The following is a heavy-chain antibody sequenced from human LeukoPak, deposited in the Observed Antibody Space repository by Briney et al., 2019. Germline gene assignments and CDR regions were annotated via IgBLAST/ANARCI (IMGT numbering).Heavy chain of an antibody. CDR3: ARGGGTLDY. J-gene: IGHJ4*02. D-gene: IGHD3-16*01. V-gene: IGHV4-59*01. CDR1: GDSISSYY. CDR2: IYDSGKT. Sequence: SETLSLTCTVSGDSISSYYWSWMRQPPGKGLEWIGYIYDSGKTNYNASLISRVTISVDTSKNQFSLKLTSVTPADTAVYYCARGGGTLDYWGQGTLVTVSS.